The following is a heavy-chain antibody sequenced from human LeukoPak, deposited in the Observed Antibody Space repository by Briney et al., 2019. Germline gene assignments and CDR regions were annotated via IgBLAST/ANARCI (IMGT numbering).Heavy chain of an antibody. Sequence: SVKVSCKASGGTFSSYAISWVRQAPGQGLEWMGGIIPIFGTANYAQKFQGRVTITADESTSTAYMELSSLRSEDTAVYYCAKQLVSGWPPRHYYAMDVWGQGTTVTVS. D-gene: IGHD6-19*01. J-gene: IGHJ6*02. V-gene: IGHV1-69*01. CDR2: IIPIFGTA. CDR3: AKQLVSGWPPRHYYAMDV. CDR1: GGTFSSYA.